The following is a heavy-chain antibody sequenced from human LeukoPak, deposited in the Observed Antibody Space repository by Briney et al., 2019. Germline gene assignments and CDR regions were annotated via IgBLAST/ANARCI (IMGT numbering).Heavy chain of an antibody. Sequence: ASVKASCKASGYAFTSYGISWVRQAPGQGLEWMGWISAYNGNTNYAQKLQGRVTMTTDASTSTAYMELRSLRSDDTAVYYCARHYDFWSGYSPPFDYWGQGTLVTVSS. V-gene: IGHV1-18*01. CDR1: GYAFTSYG. CDR2: ISAYNGNT. J-gene: IGHJ4*02. D-gene: IGHD3-3*01. CDR3: ARHYDFWSGYSPPFDY.